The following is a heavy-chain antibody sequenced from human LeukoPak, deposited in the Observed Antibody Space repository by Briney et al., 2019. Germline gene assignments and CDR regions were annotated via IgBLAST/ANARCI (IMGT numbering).Heavy chain of an antibody. V-gene: IGHV3-23*01. D-gene: IGHD3-10*01. CDR2: ISTSGGTT. Sequence: GVSLRLSCAASAFTFSNYDMSWVRQAPGMGLEWVSAISTSGGTTYYADSVKGRFTVSRDNSKNTLYLQMNSLRAEATAVYYCAKPGPYYFDYWGQGTLVTVSS. CDR1: AFTFSNYD. J-gene: IGHJ4*02. CDR3: AKPGPYYFDY.